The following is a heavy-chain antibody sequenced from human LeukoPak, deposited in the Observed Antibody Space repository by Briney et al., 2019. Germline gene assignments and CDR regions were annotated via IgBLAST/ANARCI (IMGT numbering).Heavy chain of an antibody. J-gene: IGHJ6*02. V-gene: IGHV3-48*04. CDR3: ARERANGRSPPHGMDV. CDR2: ISSGSSTI. Sequence: GGSLRLSCAASGFTFSDYSMNWVRQAPGKGLEWISYISSGSSTIYYADSVRGRFTISRDNAKNSLYLQMNSLRAEDTAVYYCARERANGRSPPHGMDVWGQGTTVTVSS. CDR1: GFTFSDYS. D-gene: IGHD1-26*01.